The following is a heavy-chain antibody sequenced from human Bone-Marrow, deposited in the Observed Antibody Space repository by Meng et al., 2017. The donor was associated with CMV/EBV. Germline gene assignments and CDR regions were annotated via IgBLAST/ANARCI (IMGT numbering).Heavy chain of an antibody. CDR3: ARVGYYYGSSGPSRWVDP. Sequence: SETLSLTCTVSGGSISIGGYYWSWIRQHPGKGLEWIGYIYYSGRTYYNPSLKSRVTIPVDTSENQLSLKLSSVTAADTAGHYCARVGYYYGSSGPSRWVDPWGQGTLVTVSS. CDR1: GGSISIGGYY. V-gene: IGHV4-31*03. D-gene: IGHD3-22*01. J-gene: IGHJ5*02. CDR2: IYYSGRT.